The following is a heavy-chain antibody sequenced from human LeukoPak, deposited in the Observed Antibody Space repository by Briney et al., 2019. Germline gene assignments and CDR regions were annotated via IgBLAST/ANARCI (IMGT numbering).Heavy chain of an antibody. D-gene: IGHD3-10*01. Sequence: SETLSLTCTVSGGSISSGGYYWSWIRQPPGKGLEWIGYIYYSGSTNYNPSLKSRVTISVDTSKNQFSLKLSSVTAADTAVYYCAGHYGSGSFDYWGQGTLVTVSS. J-gene: IGHJ4*02. CDR3: AGHYGSGSFDY. CDR2: IYYSGST. V-gene: IGHV4-61*08. CDR1: GGSISSGGYY.